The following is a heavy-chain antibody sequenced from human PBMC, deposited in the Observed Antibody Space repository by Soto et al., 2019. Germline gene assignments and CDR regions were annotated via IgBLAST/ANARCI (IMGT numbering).Heavy chain of an antibody. CDR2: IYYSGST. Sequence: QVQLQESGPGLVKPSQTLSLTCTVSGGPISSGGYYWSWIRQHPGKGLEWIGYIYYSGSTYYNPSLKSRVTISVDTSKNQFSLKLSSVTAADTAVYYCASSGIAAAGVDYWGQGTLVTVSS. CDR3: ASSGIAAAGVDY. CDR1: GGPISSGGYY. D-gene: IGHD6-13*01. V-gene: IGHV4-31*03. J-gene: IGHJ4*02.